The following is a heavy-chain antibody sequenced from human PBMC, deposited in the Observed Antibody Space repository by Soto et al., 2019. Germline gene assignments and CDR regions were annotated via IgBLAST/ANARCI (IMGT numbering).Heavy chain of an antibody. CDR2: MNPNTGNS. D-gene: IGHD1-1*01. CDR1: GYTFTSYD. Sequence: ASVKVSCKASGYTFTSYDIYWVRQATGQVLEWMGWMNPNTGNSGYAQKFQGRVTMTSDTSISTAHMELSSLRSEDTAVYYCARRAETNGWNGFGADKYYFDFWGQGTLVNVSS. CDR3: ARRAETNGWNGFGADKYYFDF. J-gene: IGHJ4*02. V-gene: IGHV1-8*01.